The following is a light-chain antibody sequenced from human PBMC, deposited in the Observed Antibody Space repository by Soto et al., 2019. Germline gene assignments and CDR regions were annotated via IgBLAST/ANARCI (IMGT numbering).Light chain of an antibody. J-gene: IGLJ1*01. Sequence: QSALTQPAPVSGSPGQSITISCTGTSSDVGGYNYVSWYQQHPGKAPKLIIYDVSNRPSGVSNRFSGSKSGNTASLTISGLQAEDEADYYCSSYPSSSTYVFGTGTKVTV. CDR1: SSDVGGYNY. CDR3: SSYPSSSTYV. CDR2: DVS. V-gene: IGLV2-14*01.